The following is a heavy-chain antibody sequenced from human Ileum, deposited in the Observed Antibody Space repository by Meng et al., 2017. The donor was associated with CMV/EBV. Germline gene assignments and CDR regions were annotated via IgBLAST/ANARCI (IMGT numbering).Heavy chain of an antibody. Sequence: VQVQQWGAGLLKPSETLSLTCAVFGGSFTGYNWSWFRQSPGKGLDWIGEITHSGRTSYNLSLKSRVTISVDMSKYQFSLKLTSVTAADTAIYYCARGLASGWPDYWGQGTLVTRLL. J-gene: IGHJ4*02. CDR2: ITHSGRT. D-gene: IGHD3-10*01. V-gene: IGHV4-34*01. CDR1: GGSFTGYN. CDR3: ARGLASGWPDY.